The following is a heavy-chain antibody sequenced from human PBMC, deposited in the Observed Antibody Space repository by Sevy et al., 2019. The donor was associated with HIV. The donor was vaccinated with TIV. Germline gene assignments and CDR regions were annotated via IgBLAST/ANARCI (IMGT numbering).Heavy chain of an antibody. V-gene: IGHV1-46*02. CDR3: ARGDGTGRCFAY. CDR1: GYTFNNYY. Sequence: ASVKVSCKASGYTFNNYYIHWVRQAPGQGLEWMGLINPTSGSTYYAQKFQGRISMTRDTSTSTVYLHLSSLRAEDTAVYYCARGDGTGRCFAYWGQGSLVTVSS. D-gene: IGHD6-13*01. J-gene: IGHJ4*02. CDR2: INPTSGST.